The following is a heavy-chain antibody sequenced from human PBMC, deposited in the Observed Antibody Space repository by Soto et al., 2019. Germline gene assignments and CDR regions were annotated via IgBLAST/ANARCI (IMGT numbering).Heavy chain of an antibody. CDR3: ARDYLQGGASYYYYYGMDV. J-gene: IGHJ6*02. Sequence: PSETLSLTCTVSGGSISSGDYYWSWIRQPPGKGLEWIGYIYYSGSTYYNPSLKSRVTISVDTSKNQFSLKLSSVTATDTAVYYCARDYLQGGASYYYYYGMDVWGQRTTVTVSS. D-gene: IGHD2-21*01. V-gene: IGHV4-30-4*01. CDR2: IYYSGST. CDR1: GGSISSGDYY.